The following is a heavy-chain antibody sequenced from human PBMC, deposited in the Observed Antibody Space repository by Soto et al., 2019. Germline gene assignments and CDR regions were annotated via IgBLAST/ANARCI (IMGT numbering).Heavy chain of an antibody. CDR1: GFTFSNYS. CDR3: ARMSSSISPGC. CDR2: ISRSSNRI. J-gene: IGHJ4*02. D-gene: IGHD2-2*01. V-gene: IGHV3-48*01. Sequence: PGGSLRLSCAASGFTFSNYSMNWVRQAPGKGLEWVSYISRSSNRIYYADSVKGRFTISRDNGKNSLSLQMNSLRVEDTAVYYCARMSSSISPGCWGQGTLVTVSS.